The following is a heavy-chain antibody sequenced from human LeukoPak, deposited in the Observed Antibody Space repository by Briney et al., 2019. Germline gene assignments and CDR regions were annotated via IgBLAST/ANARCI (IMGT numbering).Heavy chain of an antibody. CDR1: GFTFDDYA. D-gene: IGHD4-23*01. Sequence: GGSLRLSCAASGFTFDDYAMHWVRQAPGKGLEWVSGISWNSGSIGYADSVKGRFTISRDNSKNTLYLQMNSLRAEDTAVYYCAKDSRGNPRPEYFQHWGQGTLVTVSS. J-gene: IGHJ1*01. CDR3: AKDSRGNPRPEYFQH. V-gene: IGHV3-9*01. CDR2: ISWNSGSI.